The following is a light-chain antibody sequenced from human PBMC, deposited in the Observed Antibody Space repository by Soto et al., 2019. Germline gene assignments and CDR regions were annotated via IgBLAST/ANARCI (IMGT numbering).Light chain of an antibody. CDR3: QTWSTDIRV. Sequence: QTVVTQPPSASASLGASVKLTCTLSSGHNSYAIAWHQQQPEKGPRYLMKLNSDGSHSKGDGIPDRFSGSSSGAERYLTIXXXXXXXXXXXYCQTWSTDIRVFGGGTKLTVL. J-gene: IGLJ3*02. CDR2: LNSDGSH. CDR1: SGHNSYA. V-gene: IGLV4-69*01.